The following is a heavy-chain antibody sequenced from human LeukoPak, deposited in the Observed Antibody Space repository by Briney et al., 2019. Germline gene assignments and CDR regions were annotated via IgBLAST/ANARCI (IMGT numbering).Heavy chain of an antibody. CDR2: IYYSATT. D-gene: IGHD2-15*01. CDR3: ARRVSGGAEDYYSYMDV. CDR1: GFTFSNYW. J-gene: IGHJ6*03. V-gene: IGHV4-39*01. Sequence: GSLRLSCVVSGFTFSNYWMNWACQPQGKGLEWIGRIYYSATTYYNPSLQSPVTISVDTSKNQFSLKLSSVPAADTAVYYCARRVSGGAEDYYSYMDVWGKGTTVTVSS.